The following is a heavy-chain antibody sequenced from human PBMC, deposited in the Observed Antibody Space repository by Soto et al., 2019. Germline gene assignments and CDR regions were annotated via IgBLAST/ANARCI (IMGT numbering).Heavy chain of an antibody. J-gene: IGHJ4*02. CDR2: ISGSGGST. Sequence: WGSLILSCAASVFTFSIYAMSWVRQAPGKGLEWVSAISGSGGSTYYADSVKGRFTVSRDNSKNTLYLQMNRLRAEDTAVYYCAKGTEYYYGSGSIRPFDYWGQGTLVTVSS. CDR3: AKGTEYYYGSGSIRPFDY. D-gene: IGHD3-10*01. V-gene: IGHV3-23*01. CDR1: VFTFSIYA.